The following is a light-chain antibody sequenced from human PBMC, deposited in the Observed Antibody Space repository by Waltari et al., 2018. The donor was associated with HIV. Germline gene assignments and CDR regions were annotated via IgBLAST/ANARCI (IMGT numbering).Light chain of an antibody. CDR2: RNN. V-gene: IGLV1-47*01. J-gene: IGLJ3*02. Sequence: QSVLTQPPSASGTPGQRVTISCSGSSSNIGTNSVYWYHQLPGTAPKILIYRNNQRPSGVPDRFSGSKSGTSASLAISGLRSEDEADYYCAAWDDSLSGWVFGGGTKLTVL. CDR3: AAWDDSLSGWV. CDR1: SSNIGTNS.